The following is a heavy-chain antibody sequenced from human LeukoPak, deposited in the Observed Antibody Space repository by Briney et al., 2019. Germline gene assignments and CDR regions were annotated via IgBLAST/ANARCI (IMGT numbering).Heavy chain of an antibody. CDR2: ISWNSGSI. CDR1: GFTFDDYA. Sequence: GGSLRLSCAASGFTFDDYAMHWVRQAPGKGLEWVSGISWNSGSIGYADSVKGRFTISRDNAKNSLYLQMNSLRAEDMALYYCAKARYCSRTSCYWDYWGQGTLVAVSS. D-gene: IGHD2-2*01. V-gene: IGHV3-9*03. J-gene: IGHJ4*02. CDR3: AKARYCSRTSCYWDY.